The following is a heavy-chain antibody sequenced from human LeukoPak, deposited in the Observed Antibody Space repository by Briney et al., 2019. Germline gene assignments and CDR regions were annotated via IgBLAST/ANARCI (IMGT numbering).Heavy chain of an antibody. Sequence: GRSLRLSCTASGFTFGDYAMSWVRQAPGKGLEWVGFIRAKTYGGTTQYAASVKDRFTISRDDSKSIAYLQMNSLKTEDTAVYYCARADYGGNAGGFWGQGTLVTVSS. J-gene: IGHJ4*02. CDR3: ARADYGGNAGGF. CDR2: IRAKTYGGTT. D-gene: IGHD4-23*01. CDR1: GFTFGDYA. V-gene: IGHV3-49*04.